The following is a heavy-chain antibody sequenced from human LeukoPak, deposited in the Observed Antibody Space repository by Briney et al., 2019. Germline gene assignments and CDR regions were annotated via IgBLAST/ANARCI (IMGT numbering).Heavy chain of an antibody. Sequence: ASVKVSCKVSGYTLTELSMHWVRQAPGQGLEWMGITNPSGGSTSYAQKFQGRVTMTRDTSTSTVYMELSSLRSEDTAVYYCARFEYGGNKVDIWGQGTMVTVSS. V-gene: IGHV1-46*01. D-gene: IGHD4-23*01. CDR3: ARFEYGGNKVDI. CDR1: GYTLTELS. J-gene: IGHJ3*02. CDR2: TNPSGGST.